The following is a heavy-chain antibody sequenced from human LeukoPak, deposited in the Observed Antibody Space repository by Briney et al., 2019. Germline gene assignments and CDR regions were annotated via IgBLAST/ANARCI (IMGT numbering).Heavy chain of an antibody. V-gene: IGHV6-1*01. J-gene: IGHJ4*02. D-gene: IGHD2-21*01. CDR1: GDSVSSNSAA. Sequence: SQTLSLTCAISGDSVSSNSAAWTWIRQSPPRGLEWLGRTYYRSKWYNNYAISVKSRITINPDTSKNQFSLQLNSVTPEDTAVYYCARGDIPLDYWGQGTLVTVSS. CDR3: ARGDIPLDY. CDR2: TYYRSKWYN.